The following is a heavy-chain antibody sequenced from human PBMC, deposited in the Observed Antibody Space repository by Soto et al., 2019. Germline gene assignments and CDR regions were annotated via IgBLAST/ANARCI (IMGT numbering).Heavy chain of an antibody. Sequence: ASVKVSCKASGYTFTSYGISWVRQAPGQGLEWMGWISAYNGNTNYAQKLQGRVTMTTDTSTSTAYMELRSLRSDDTAVYYCARGTTSRGYCSGGSCYLLFDWFDPWGQGTLVTVSS. D-gene: IGHD2-15*01. J-gene: IGHJ5*02. V-gene: IGHV1-18*04. CDR2: ISAYNGNT. CDR3: ARGTTSRGYCSGGSCYLLFDWFDP. CDR1: GYTFTSYG.